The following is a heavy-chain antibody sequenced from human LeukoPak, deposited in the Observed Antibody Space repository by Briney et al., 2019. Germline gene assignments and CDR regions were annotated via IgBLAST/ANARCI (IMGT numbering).Heavy chain of an antibody. CDR1: GFTFSSYG. V-gene: IGHV3-23*01. CDR3: ARESGQELPYFDY. Sequence: GGSLRLSCAASGFTFSSYGMSWVRQAPGKGLEWVSAISGSGGSTYYADSVKGRFTISRDNAKNSLYLQMNSLRAEDTALYYCARESGQELPYFDYWGQGTLVTVSS. D-gene: IGHD1-7*01. J-gene: IGHJ4*02. CDR2: ISGSGGST.